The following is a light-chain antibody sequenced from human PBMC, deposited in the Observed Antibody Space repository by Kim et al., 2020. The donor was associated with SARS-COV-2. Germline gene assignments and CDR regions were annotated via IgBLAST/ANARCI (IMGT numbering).Light chain of an antibody. CDR2: QDS. J-gene: IGLJ1*01. CDR3: QAWDSSTSV. CDR1: KLGDKY. V-gene: IGLV3-1*01. Sequence: SYELTQPPSVSVSPGQTASLTCSGDKLGDKYACWYQQKPGQSPVLVIYQDSKRPSGIPERFSGSNSGNTATLTISGTQAMDEADYYCQAWDSSTSVFGT.